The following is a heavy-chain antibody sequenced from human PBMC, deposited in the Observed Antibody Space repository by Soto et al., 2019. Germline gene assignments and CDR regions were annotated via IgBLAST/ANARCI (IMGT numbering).Heavy chain of an antibody. V-gene: IGHV3-23*01. CDR2: ISFGGGST. Sequence: GGSLRLSCAASGFTFGSYAMTWVRQAPGKGLEWVSAISFGGGSTYYADSVKGRFTISRDNSKNTLYLQMTSLRAEDTAIYYCATDSFRSGIAVAGNYWGQGTLVTVPQ. CDR1: GFTFGSYA. CDR3: ATDSFRSGIAVAGNY. J-gene: IGHJ4*02. D-gene: IGHD6-19*01.